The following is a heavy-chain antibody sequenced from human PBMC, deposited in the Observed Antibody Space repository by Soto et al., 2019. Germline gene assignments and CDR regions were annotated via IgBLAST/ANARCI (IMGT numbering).Heavy chain of an antibody. D-gene: IGHD6-13*01. CDR3: ARDRGIAAAGSSNWFDP. CDR1: GGTFSSYA. J-gene: IGHJ5*02. Sequence: QVQLVQSGAEVKKPGSSVKVSCKASGGTFSSYAISWVRQAPGQGLEWMGGIIPIFGTANYAQKFQGRVTITADESTSTAYMELSSLRSEDKAVYYCARDRGIAAAGSSNWFDPWGQGTLVTVSS. V-gene: IGHV1-69*01. CDR2: IIPIFGTA.